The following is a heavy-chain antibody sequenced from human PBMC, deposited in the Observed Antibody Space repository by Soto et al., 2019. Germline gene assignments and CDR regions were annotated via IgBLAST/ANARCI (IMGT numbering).Heavy chain of an antibody. CDR2: IYPGDSDT. CDR3: ARRVGYCSSTSCYPYYYYGMDV. V-gene: IGHV5-51*01. D-gene: IGHD2-2*01. J-gene: IGHJ6*02. CDR1: GYSFTSYW. Sequence: PGESLKISCKGSGYSFTSYWVGWVRQMPGKGLEWMGIIYPGDSDTRYSPSFQGQVTISADKSISTAYLQWSSLKASDTAMYYCARRVGYCSSTSCYPYYYYGMDVWGQGTTVTVSS.